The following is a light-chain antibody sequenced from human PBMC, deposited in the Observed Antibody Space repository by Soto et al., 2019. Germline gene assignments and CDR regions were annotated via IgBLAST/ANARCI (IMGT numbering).Light chain of an antibody. V-gene: IGLV1-40*01. CDR2: GNS. Sequence: QSVLTQPPSVSGAPGQRVTISCTGYNSNIGAGYDVHWYQQLPGTAPKLLIYGNSNRPSGVSNRFSGSKSGNTASLTISGPQAEDEADYYCSSYTSSSTRVFGGGTKLTVL. J-gene: IGLJ3*02. CDR3: SSYTSSSTRV. CDR1: NSNIGAGYD.